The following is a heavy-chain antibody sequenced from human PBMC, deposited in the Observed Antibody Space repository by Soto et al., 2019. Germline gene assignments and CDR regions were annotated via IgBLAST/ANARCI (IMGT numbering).Heavy chain of an antibody. J-gene: IGHJ4*02. Sequence: QVQLVQSGAEVKKPGASVKVSCKASGYTFTSYSISWVRQAPGQGLEWMGWISAYNGNTYHARKHQGRVTMTTDTSASTAYMELRSLRSDDRAVYYCARDVGYGLIDYWGQGTLVTVSS. CDR3: ARDVGYGLIDY. CDR1: GYTFTSYS. V-gene: IGHV1-18*01. CDR2: ISAYNGNT. D-gene: IGHD5-18*01.